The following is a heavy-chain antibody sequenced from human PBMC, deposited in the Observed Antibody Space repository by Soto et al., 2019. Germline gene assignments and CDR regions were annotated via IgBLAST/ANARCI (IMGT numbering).Heavy chain of an antibody. Sequence: EVQLVESGGGLVEPGGSLRLSCAPSGLSFSTHSMNWVLQAPGKGLEWVSSISSDSYYIYYADAVKGRFTISRDNAKNSLYLQMNSLRADDTAVYYCARNRNPSSKTHGMDVWGQGTTVTVSS. V-gene: IGHV3-21*01. CDR3: ARNRNPSSKTHGMDV. J-gene: IGHJ6*02. CDR1: GLSFSTHS. CDR2: ISSDSYYI.